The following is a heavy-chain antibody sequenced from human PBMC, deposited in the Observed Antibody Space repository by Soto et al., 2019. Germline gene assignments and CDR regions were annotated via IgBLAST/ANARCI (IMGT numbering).Heavy chain of an antibody. Sequence: QVQLVQSGAEVKKPGSSVKVSCKASGGTFSSYAISWVRQAPGQGLEGMGGIIPIFGTANYAQKFQGRVTSTADEFTSTAYRELSSLSSEDTAVYDCGCCLTGTFGGVDYWGQGTLVTVSS. CDR3: GCCLTGTFGGVDY. CDR1: GGTFSSYA. CDR2: IIPIFGTA. V-gene: IGHV1-69*01. D-gene: IGHD3-16*01. J-gene: IGHJ4*02.